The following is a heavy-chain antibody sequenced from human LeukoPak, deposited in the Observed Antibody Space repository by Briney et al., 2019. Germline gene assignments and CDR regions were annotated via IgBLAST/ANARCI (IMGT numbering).Heavy chain of an antibody. D-gene: IGHD1-26*01. CDR3: ARELGSPAGADY. CDR1: GFTVSSNY. CDR2: IYSGGST. V-gene: IGHV3-66*02. J-gene: IGHJ4*02. Sequence: GGSLRLSCAASGFTVSSNYMSWVRQAPGKGLEWVSVIYSGGSTYYADSVKGRFTISRDNSKNTLYLQMNSLRAEDTAVYYCARELGSPAGADYWGQGTLVTVSS.